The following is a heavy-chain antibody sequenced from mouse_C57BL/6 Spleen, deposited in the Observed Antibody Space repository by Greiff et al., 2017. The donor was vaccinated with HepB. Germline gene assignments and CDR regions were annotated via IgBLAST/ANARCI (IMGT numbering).Heavy chain of an antibody. Sequence: VQLQESGGGLVQPGGSLSLSCAASGFTFTDYYMSWVRQPPGKALEWLGFIRNKANGYTTEYSASVKGRFTISRDNSQSILYLQMNALRAEDSATYYCARSSDYYGSSHPYYFDYWGQGTTLTVSS. J-gene: IGHJ2*01. CDR1: GFTFTDYY. CDR3: ARSSDYYGSSHPYYFDY. CDR2: IRNKANGYTT. V-gene: IGHV7-3*01. D-gene: IGHD1-1*01.